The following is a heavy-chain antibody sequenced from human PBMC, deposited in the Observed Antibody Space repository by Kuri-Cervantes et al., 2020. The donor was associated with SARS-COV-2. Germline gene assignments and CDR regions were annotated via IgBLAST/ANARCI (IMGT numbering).Heavy chain of an antibody. CDR1: GGTFSSYA. D-gene: IGHD3-10*01. J-gene: IGHJ4*02. CDR2: ISAYNGNT. CDR3: ARASFGELLLFW. Sequence: ASVKVSCKASGGTFSSYAISWVRQAPGQGLEWMGGISAYNGNTNYAQKLQGRVTMTTDTSTSTAYMELRSLRSDDTAVYYCARASFGELLLFWWGQGTLVTVSS. V-gene: IGHV1-18*01.